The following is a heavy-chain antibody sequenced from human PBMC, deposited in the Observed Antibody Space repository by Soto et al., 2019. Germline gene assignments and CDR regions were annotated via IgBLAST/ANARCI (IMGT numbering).Heavy chain of an antibody. CDR3: ARDVDSTILKPNDAFGI. Sequence: SETLSLTCTVSGDSIFGGDYYWSWIRQAPGKGLQWVGSIYYSGRTYYNPSLESRIAMTVDTSQNQFSLKLSSVTAADSAVYFCARDVDSTILKPNDAFGIWGQGSMVTVS. J-gene: IGHJ3*02. CDR2: IYYSGRT. V-gene: IGHV4-30-4*01. D-gene: IGHD5-18*01. CDR1: GDSIFGGDYY.